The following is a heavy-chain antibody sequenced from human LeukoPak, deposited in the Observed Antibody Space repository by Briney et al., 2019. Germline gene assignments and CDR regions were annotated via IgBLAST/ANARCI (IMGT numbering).Heavy chain of an antibody. J-gene: IGHJ3*02. Sequence: GRSLRLSSAASGFTLSSYGMHWVRQAPGKGLEWVAVIWYDGSNKYYAHSVKGRFTISRDNSKNTLYLQMNSLRAEDTAVYYCARNMIVVPDAFDIWGQGTMVTVSS. CDR3: ARNMIVVPDAFDI. CDR2: IWYDGSNK. CDR1: GFTLSSYG. D-gene: IGHD3-22*01. V-gene: IGHV3-33*01.